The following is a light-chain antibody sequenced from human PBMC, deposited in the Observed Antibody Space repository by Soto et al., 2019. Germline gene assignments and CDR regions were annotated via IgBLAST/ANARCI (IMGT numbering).Light chain of an antibody. Sequence: EIVMTQSPSTLSVSAGERATLSWRASQSLRSSLAWYQQKTGQAPRLLIYDASTRATGIPARFSGSGYGTDFNLTISGLQPEDFAVYYCQQYNNWPQTFGQGTKVDI. V-gene: IGKV3-15*01. CDR3: QQYNNWPQT. J-gene: IGKJ1*01. CDR1: QSLRSS. CDR2: DAS.